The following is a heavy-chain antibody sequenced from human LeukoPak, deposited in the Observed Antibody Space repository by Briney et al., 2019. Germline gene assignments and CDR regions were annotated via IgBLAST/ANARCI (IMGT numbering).Heavy chain of an antibody. Sequence: SETLSLTCTVSCDSISSYYWSWIRKPPGKGLEYIGFIYFDGRTNYNPSLKSRVTISIDTSKNQFSLKLSSVTAADTAVYYCATLPLSGGYFDYWGQGTLVTVSS. J-gene: IGHJ4*02. V-gene: IGHV4-59*01. CDR2: IYFDGRT. D-gene: IGHD3-16*01. CDR3: ATLPLSGGYFDY. CDR1: CDSISSYY.